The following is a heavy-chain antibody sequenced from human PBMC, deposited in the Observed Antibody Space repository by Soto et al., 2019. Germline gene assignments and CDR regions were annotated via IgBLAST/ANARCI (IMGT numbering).Heavy chain of an antibody. D-gene: IGHD6-13*01. CDR2: IYSGGST. Sequence: EVQLVESGGGLVQPGGSLRLSCAASGFTVSSNYMSWVRQAPGKGLEWVSVIYSGGSTYYADSLKCRFTISRHNSKNTLYLQMNSLRAEDTAVYYCARDTGSSWYYFDYWGQGTLVTVSS. J-gene: IGHJ4*02. CDR3: ARDTGSSWYYFDY. V-gene: IGHV3-53*04. CDR1: GFTVSSNY.